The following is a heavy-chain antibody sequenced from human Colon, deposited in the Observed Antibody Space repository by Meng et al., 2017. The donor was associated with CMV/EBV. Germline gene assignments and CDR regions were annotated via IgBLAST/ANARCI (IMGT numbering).Heavy chain of an antibody. V-gene: IGHV3-21*01. CDR1: GFTFANYW. Sequence: GGSLRLSCAVSGFTFANYWMHWVRHSPGKGLEWVSSLSSSSSYIYYADSVKGRFTISRDNAKSSLYLQLDSLTAEDTAVYYCARGHDFDYWGQGTLVTVSS. CDR3: ARGHDFDY. J-gene: IGHJ4*02. CDR2: LSSSSSYI.